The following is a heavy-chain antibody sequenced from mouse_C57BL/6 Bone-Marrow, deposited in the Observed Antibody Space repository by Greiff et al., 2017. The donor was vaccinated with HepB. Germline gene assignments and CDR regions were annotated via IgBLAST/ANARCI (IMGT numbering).Heavy chain of an antibody. CDR3: ASPRGFYYYGSSYGYFDV. CDR2: ISGGGGNT. Sequence: VMLVESGGGLVKPGGSLKLSCAASGFTFSSYTMSWVRQTPEKRLEWVATISGGGGNTYYPDSVKGRFTISRDNAKNTLYLQMSSLRSEDTALYYCASPRGFYYYGSSYGYFDVWGTGTTVTVSS. D-gene: IGHD1-1*01. CDR1: GFTFSSYT. J-gene: IGHJ1*03. V-gene: IGHV5-9*01.